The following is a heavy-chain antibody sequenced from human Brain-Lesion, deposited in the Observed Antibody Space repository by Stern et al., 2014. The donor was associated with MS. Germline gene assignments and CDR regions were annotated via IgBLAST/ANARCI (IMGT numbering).Heavy chain of an antibody. D-gene: IGHD4-23*01. CDR1: GDTFTDYF. CDR3: ARVPGGVFGGMDV. J-gene: IGHJ6*02. CDR2: VNPYSGDT. V-gene: IGHV1-2*04. Sequence: VQLVESGAEVKKPGASVKVSCKASGDTFTDYFMHWGRQAPGQGLEWLGWVNPYSGDTKYAQKFQGWVTMTRDTSISTAYMELNSLRSDDTAVYYCARVPGGVFGGMDVWGQGTTVT.